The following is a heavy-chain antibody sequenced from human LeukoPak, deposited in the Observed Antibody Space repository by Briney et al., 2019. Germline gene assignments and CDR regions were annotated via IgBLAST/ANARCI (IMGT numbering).Heavy chain of an antibody. CDR3: ARARVGATGFDY. CDR2: INPNSGGT. J-gene: IGHJ4*02. V-gene: IGHV1-2*02. CDR1: GYTFTVYC. Sequence: ASVTVSFTASGYTFTVYCMHWVRQAHGQGLEWMGWINPNSGGTNYAQKVQGRVTITRDTAISTDYMELSSLRSEDTAVYYCARARVGATGFDYWGQGTLVTVSS. D-gene: IGHD1-26*01.